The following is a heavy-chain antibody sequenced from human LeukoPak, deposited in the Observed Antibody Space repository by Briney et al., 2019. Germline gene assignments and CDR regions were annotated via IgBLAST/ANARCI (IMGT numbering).Heavy chain of an antibody. Sequence: SVKVSCKASGGTFSSYAISWVRQAPGQGLEWMGGIIPIFGTANYAQKFQGRVTITADESTSTAYMELSSLRSEDTAVYYCARGLSDYGAFDYWGQGTLVTVSS. J-gene: IGHJ4*02. V-gene: IGHV1-69*13. CDR3: ARGLSDYGAFDY. CDR1: GGTFSSYA. D-gene: IGHD4-17*01. CDR2: IIPIFGTA.